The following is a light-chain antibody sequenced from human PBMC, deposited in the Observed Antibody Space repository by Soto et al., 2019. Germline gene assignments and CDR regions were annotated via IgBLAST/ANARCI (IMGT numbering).Light chain of an antibody. CDR1: QGIRNN. CDR3: LQHETYPRT. V-gene: IGKV1-17*01. CDR2: GTS. Sequence: DIQMTQSPSSLFASVGDRVSITCRASQGIRNNLGWYQQRPGKAPKRLIYGTSNLQTGVPSRFSGSGYGTDFTLTIRSLPPEHFANYYCLQHETYPRTFGQGTKVDIK. J-gene: IGKJ1*01.